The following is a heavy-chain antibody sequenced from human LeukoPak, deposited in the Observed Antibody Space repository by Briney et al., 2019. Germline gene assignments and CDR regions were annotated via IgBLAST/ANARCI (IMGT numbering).Heavy chain of an antibody. D-gene: IGHD1-7*01. CDR2: IFYSGST. CDR1: GGSLSGYY. Sequence: SETLSLTCAVYGGSLSGYYWSWIRQPPGKGLEWIGYIFYSGSTNYNPSLKSRVTMSVDTSKNQFSLKLSSVTAADTAVYYCASGTKTPFDYWGQGTLVTVSS. V-gene: IGHV4-59*12. J-gene: IGHJ4*02. CDR3: ASGTKTPFDY.